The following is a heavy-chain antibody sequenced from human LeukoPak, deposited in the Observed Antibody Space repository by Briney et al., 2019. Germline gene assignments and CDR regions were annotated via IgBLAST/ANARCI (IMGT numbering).Heavy chain of an antibody. CDR3: ARLAYGDYAGSFDY. D-gene: IGHD4-17*01. CDR1: GYSFTSYW. Sequence: GESLKISCKGSGYSFTSYWIAWVRQMPGKGLEWMGSIYPSDTDTRYSPSFQGQVTISADKSISTAYLQWSSLKASDTAMYYCARLAYGDYAGSFDYWGQGTLVTVSS. J-gene: IGHJ4*02. V-gene: IGHV5-51*01. CDR2: IYPSDTDT.